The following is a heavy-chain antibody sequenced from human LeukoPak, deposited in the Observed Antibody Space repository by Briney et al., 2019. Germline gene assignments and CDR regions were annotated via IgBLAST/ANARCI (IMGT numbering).Heavy chain of an antibody. V-gene: IGHV1-69*06. Sequence: GASVKVSCKASGGTFSSYAISWVRQAPGQGLEWMGGIIPIFGTANYAQKFQGRVTITADKSTSTAYMELSSLRSEDTAVYYCARDGYYYDSSGYFWFDPWGQGTLVTVSS. D-gene: IGHD3-22*01. J-gene: IGHJ5*02. CDR2: IIPIFGTA. CDR3: ARDGYYYDSSGYFWFDP. CDR1: GGTFSSYA.